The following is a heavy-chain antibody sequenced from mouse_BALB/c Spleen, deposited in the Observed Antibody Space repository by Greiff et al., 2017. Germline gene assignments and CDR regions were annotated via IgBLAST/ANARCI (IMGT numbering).Heavy chain of an antibody. CDR2: IYPGDGDT. J-gene: IGHJ4*01. CDR1: GYTFTSYW. V-gene: IGHV1-87*01. D-gene: IGHD2-3*01. CDR3: ASSDGYYAMDY. Sequence: VQLQQSGAELARPGASVKLSCKASGYTFTSYWMQWVEQRPGQGLEWIGAIYPGDGDTRYTQKFKGKATLTADKSSSTAYMQLSSLASEDSAVYYCASSDGYYAMDYWGQGTSVTVSS.